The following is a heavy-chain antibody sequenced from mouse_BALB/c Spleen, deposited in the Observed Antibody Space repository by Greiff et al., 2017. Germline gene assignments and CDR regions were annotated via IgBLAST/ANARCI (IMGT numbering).Heavy chain of an antibody. J-gene: IGHJ4*01. CDR3: ARGAIYYDYDEGLDY. CDR2: INPYNDGT. CDR1: GYTFTSYV. V-gene: IGHV1-14*01. D-gene: IGHD2-4*01. Sequence: VHVKQSGPELVKPGASVKMSCKASGYTFTSYVMHWVKQKPGQGLEWIGYINPYNDGTKYNEKFKGKATLTSDKSSSTAYMELSSLTSEDSAVYYCARGAIYYDYDEGLDYWGQGTSVTVSS.